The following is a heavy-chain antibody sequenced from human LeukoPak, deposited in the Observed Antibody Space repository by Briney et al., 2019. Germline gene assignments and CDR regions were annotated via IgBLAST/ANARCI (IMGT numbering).Heavy chain of an antibody. V-gene: IGHV1-8*01. D-gene: IGHD3-22*01. Sequence: ASVKVSCKASGYTFTSYDINWVRQATGQGLEWMGWMNPNSGNTGYAQKFQGRVTMTRNTSISTAYMELSSLRSEDTAVYYCARVGERDYDSSGYYSWSSSAFDYWGQGTLVTVSS. CDR3: ARVGERDYDSSGYYSWSSSAFDY. CDR1: GYTFTSYD. J-gene: IGHJ4*02. CDR2: MNPNSGNT.